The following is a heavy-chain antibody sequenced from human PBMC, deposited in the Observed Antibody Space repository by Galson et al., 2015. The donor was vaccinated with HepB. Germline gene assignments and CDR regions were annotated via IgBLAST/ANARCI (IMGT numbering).Heavy chain of an antibody. CDR2: ISAYNGHT. D-gene: IGHD3-22*01. CDR3: ARAAYYYDSGGYSSAGLGMDV. V-gene: IGHV1-18*01. CDR1: GYTFTSYG. Sequence: SVKVSCKASGYTFTSYGVSWVRLAPGQGLEWLGWISAYNGHTNYAQKLQGRVTMTTDTSTSTAYMELRSLRSDDTAVYYCARAAYYYDSGGYSSAGLGMDVWGQGTTVTVSS. J-gene: IGHJ6*02.